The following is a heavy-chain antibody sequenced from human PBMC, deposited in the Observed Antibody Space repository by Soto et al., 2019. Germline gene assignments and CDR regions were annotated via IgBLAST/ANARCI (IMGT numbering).Heavy chain of an antibody. CDR2: IKSKTDGGTT. CDR3: ATVADLVSPYFAY. Sequence: GGSLRLSCAASGFTFSNAWMSWVRQAPGKGLEWVARIKSKTDGGTTDYAAPVKGRFTISRDDSKNTLYLQMNSLKAEDTAVYYCATVADLVSPYFAYWGQGTLVTVSS. CDR1: GFTFSNAW. V-gene: IGHV3-15*01. J-gene: IGHJ4*02. D-gene: IGHD3-9*01.